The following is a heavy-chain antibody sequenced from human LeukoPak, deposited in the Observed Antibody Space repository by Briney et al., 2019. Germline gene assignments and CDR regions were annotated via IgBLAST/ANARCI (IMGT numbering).Heavy chain of an antibody. CDR3: ARPSSGWSYYFDY. V-gene: IGHV1-18*01. J-gene: IGHJ4*02. D-gene: IGHD6-19*01. CDR1: GYTFTSYG. Sequence: ASAKVSCKASGYTFTSYGISWVRQAPGQGLEWMGWISAYNGDTNYAQKLQGRVTMTTDTSTSTAYMELRSLRSDDTAVCYCARPSSGWSYYFDYWGQGTLVTVSS. CDR2: ISAYNGDT.